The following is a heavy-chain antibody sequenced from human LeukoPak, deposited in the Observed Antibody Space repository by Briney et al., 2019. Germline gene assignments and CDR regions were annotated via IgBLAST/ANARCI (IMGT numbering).Heavy chain of an antibody. CDR2: IKQDGSEK. CDR3: ARDVLAAGATGTFDI. J-gene: IGHJ3*02. CDR1: TFTFSNYW. D-gene: IGHD1-14*01. Sequence: GGSLRLSCAASTFTFSNYWMSWVRQAPGKGLKWVANIKQDGSEKYYVDSVKGRFTISRDNAKTSLYLQMNSLRAEDTAVYYCARDVLAAGATGTFDIWGQGTMVTVSS. V-gene: IGHV3-7*03.